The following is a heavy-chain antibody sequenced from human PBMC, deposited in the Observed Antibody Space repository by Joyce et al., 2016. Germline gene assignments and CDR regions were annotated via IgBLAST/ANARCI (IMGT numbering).Heavy chain of an antibody. Sequence: QVQLVQSGGEVKKPGASVKVSCKASAYSFHSHAITWVRQAPGQGLGWMGRINTYGGESDYAQSLQGRDTMTRDTSASTAIMELRSLRSDDTAVYYCAIASSGWGFCDYWGQGTLVTVSS. CDR2: INTYGGES. J-gene: IGHJ4*02. V-gene: IGHV1-18*04. CDR3: AIASSGWGFCDY. CDR1: AYSFHSHA. D-gene: IGHD6-19*01.